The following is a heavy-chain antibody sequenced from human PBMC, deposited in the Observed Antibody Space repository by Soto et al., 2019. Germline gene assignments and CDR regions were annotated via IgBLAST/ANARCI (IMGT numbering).Heavy chain of an antibody. D-gene: IGHD6-13*01. J-gene: IGHJ4*02. CDR3: ARSDGYSSSWYHY. CDR2: INPNSGGT. Sequence: ASVKVSCKASGYTFTGYYMHWVRQAPGQGLEWMGWINPNSGGTNYAQKFQGWFTMTRDTSISTAYMELSRLRFDDTVVYYCARSDGYSSSWYHYWGQGTLVTVSS. V-gene: IGHV1-2*04. CDR1: GYTFTGYY.